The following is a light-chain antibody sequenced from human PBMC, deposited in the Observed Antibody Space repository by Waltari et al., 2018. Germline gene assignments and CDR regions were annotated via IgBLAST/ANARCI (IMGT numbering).Light chain of an antibody. Sequence: QSVLTQPPSASGTPGQRVTISCSGSASNIGGNLVNWYQQLPGKAPKLLIYRSAVRPSGVPDRFSGSKSGTSASLAISGLQSEDEADYFCASWDDSLNGHWVFGGGTKVTVL. CDR1: ASNIGGNL. CDR3: ASWDDSLNGHWV. V-gene: IGLV1-44*01. CDR2: RSA. J-gene: IGLJ3*02.